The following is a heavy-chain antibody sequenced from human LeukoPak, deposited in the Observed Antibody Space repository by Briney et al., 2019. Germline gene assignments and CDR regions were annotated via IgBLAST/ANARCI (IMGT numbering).Heavy chain of an antibody. CDR3: ARDPYSGTYSNTYYYYMDV. D-gene: IGHD1-26*01. CDR1: GFSFSSYN. Sequence: PGGSLRLSCEASGFSFSSYNMDWVRQTPGKGLEWISSITTSSTYTFYADSVKGRFTISRDNARNSLYLQMNSLRVEDTAVYYCARDPYSGTYSNTYYYYMDVWGKGTTVTISS. V-gene: IGHV3-21*01. CDR2: ITTSSTYT. J-gene: IGHJ6*03.